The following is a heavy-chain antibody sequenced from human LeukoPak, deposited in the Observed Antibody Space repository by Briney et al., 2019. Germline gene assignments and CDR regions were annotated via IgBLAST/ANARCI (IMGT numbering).Heavy chain of an antibody. Sequence: PGGSLRLSCAASGFNLSTYCMNWVRQAPGKGLEWASYISSSGSTIYYADSVKGRFTISRDNAKNSLYLQMNSLRAEDTAVYYCARDGKQWLSEIDAFDIWGQGTMVTVSS. V-gene: IGHV3-48*04. CDR1: GFNLSTYC. CDR2: ISSSGSTI. CDR3: ARDGKQWLSEIDAFDI. D-gene: IGHD6-19*01. J-gene: IGHJ3*02.